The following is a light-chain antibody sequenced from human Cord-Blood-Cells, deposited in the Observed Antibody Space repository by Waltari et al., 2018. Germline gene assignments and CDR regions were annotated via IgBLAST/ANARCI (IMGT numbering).Light chain of an antibody. V-gene: IGKV1-39*01. Sequence: DIQITQSPSSLPASVGDRVTITCRASQSISIYLNWYQQKPGKAPKLLIYAASSLQSGVPARFSGSGSGTDFTLTISSLQPEDFATYYCQQSYSTPWTFGQGTKVEIK. CDR3: QQSYSTPWT. CDR2: AAS. CDR1: QSISIY. J-gene: IGKJ1*01.